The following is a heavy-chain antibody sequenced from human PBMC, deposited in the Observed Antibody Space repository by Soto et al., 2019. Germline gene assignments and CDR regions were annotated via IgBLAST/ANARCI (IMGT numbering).Heavy chain of an antibody. J-gene: IGHJ4*02. CDR3: ARDGVVAPTPGYFDY. Sequence: PSETLSLTCTVSGGSIRSYYWSWIRQPPGKGLEWIGSISYSGSTNYNPSLKSRVTISVDTSKNQFSLKLSSVTAADTAVYYCARDGVVAPTPGYFDYWGQGTLVTVSS. CDR2: ISYSGST. D-gene: IGHD2-15*01. CDR1: GGSIRSYY. V-gene: IGHV4-59*01.